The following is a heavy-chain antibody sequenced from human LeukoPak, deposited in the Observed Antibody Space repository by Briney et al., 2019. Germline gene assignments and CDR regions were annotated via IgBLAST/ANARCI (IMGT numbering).Heavy chain of an antibody. D-gene: IGHD7-27*01. CDR1: GASISGYY. CDR2: MYYSGRT. J-gene: IGHJ4*02. Sequence: ETPSLICRVSGASISGYYVSWIRQPPGKGLEWIGHMYYSGRTTSSPSLKSRVSISLDTSKKHFSLKLSSVTAAGTAVYYCAGTGLFFDYWSQGTGDRVSS. CDR3: AGTGLFFDY. V-gene: IGHV4-59*01.